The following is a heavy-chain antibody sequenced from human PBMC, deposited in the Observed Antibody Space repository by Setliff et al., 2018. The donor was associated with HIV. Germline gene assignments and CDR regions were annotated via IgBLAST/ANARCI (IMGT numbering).Heavy chain of an antibody. V-gene: IGHV4-39*07. CDR3: ARVRFHRLHRPYSVSGSLGIQYFDY. D-gene: IGHD3-10*01. CDR2: IYHTGST. Sequence: PSETLSLTCIVSGGSISSTSYYWGWIRQPPGNGLEWIGSIYHTGSTNYNPSLKSRVTISVDTSKSQFSLRLNSVTATDTALYYCARVRFHRLHRPYSVSGSLGIQYFDYWGQGTLVTVSS. CDR1: GGSISSTSYY. J-gene: IGHJ4*02.